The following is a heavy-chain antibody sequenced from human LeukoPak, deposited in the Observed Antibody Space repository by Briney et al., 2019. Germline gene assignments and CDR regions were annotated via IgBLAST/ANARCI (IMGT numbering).Heavy chain of an antibody. Sequence: SSETLSLTCTVSGYSLSSGFFCDWIRQSPGKGLEWIGSFSHRGGSYHNPSLKSRVTISVDTSKNQFSLKLLSVTAADTAVYYCARAQDFSDSSGPNYLDFWGQGILVTVSS. J-gene: IGHJ4*02. CDR1: GYSLSSGFF. CDR3: ARAQDFSDSSGPNYLDF. V-gene: IGHV4-38-2*02. D-gene: IGHD3-22*01. CDR2: FSHRGGS.